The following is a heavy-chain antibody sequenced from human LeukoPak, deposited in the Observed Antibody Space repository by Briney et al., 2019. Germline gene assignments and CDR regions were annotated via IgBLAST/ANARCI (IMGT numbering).Heavy chain of an antibody. Sequence: SETLSLTYAVYGGSFSGYYWSWIRQPPGKGLEWIGEINHSGSTNYNPSLKSRVTISVDTSKNQFSLKLSSVTAADTAVYYCARLSQIVAFDIWGQGTMVTVSS. V-gene: IGHV4-34*01. J-gene: IGHJ3*02. D-gene: IGHD6-6*01. CDR3: ARLSQIVAFDI. CDR2: INHSGST. CDR1: GGSFSGYY.